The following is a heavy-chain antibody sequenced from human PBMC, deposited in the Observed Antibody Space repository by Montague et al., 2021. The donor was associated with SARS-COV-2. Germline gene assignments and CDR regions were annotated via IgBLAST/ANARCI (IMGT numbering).Heavy chain of an antibody. CDR2: ISDSGST. J-gene: IGHJ6*02. V-gene: IGHV4-59*12. CDR1: GGSISSFY. D-gene: IGHD3-10*01. Sequence: SEILSLTCTVSGGSISSFYWSWFRQPPGKGLEWIGYISDSGSTNYNPSLTSRVTMSVDTSKNQFSLKVNSVTAADTAVYYCARDRPRSYYYDSGTYTWGGYGMDVWGQGTTVAVSS. CDR3: ARDRPRSYYYDSGTYTWGGYGMDV.